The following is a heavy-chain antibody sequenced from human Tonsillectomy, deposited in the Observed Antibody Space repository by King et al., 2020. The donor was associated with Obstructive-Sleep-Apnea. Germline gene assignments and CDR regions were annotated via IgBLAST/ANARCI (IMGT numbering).Heavy chain of an antibody. J-gene: IGHJ6*02. Sequence: VQLVESGGGLVKPGGSLRLSCAASGFTFSNAWMSWVRQAPGKGLEWVCRIKSKTDAGTTDYAAPVKGKFTISRDDSKNTLYLQMNSLKTEDTAVYYCSTEMQASSGLDYYYFYGMDVWGQGTTVTVSS. CDR3: STEMQASSGLDYYYFYGMDV. D-gene: IGHD6-19*01. V-gene: IGHV3-15*01. CDR1: GFTFSNAW. CDR2: IKSKTDAGTT.